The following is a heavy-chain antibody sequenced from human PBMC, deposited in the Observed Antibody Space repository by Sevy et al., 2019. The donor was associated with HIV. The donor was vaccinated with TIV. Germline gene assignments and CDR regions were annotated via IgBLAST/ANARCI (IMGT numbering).Heavy chain of an antibody. CDR1: GFTFSSYW. CDR2: IKQDGSEK. D-gene: IGHD4-17*01. CDR3: ARDRFSTVGLYYYYGMDV. V-gene: IGHV3-7*03. Sequence: GGSLRLSCAASGFTFSSYWMSWVRQAPGKGLEWVANIKQDGSEKYYVDSVKGRFTISRDNAKNSLYLQMNSLRAEDTAVYYCARDRFSTVGLYYYYGMDVWGQGTTVTVSS. J-gene: IGHJ6*02.